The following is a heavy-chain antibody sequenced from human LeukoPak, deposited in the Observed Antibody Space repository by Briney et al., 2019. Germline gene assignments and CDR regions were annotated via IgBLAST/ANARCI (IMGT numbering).Heavy chain of an antibody. D-gene: IGHD6-13*01. V-gene: IGHV3-7*01. J-gene: IGHJ5*02. CDR3: ASSGSSWYVDWFDP. CDR1: GFTFSSYW. Sequence: GGSLRLSCAASGFTFSSYWMSWVRQAPGKGLEWVANIKQDGSEKYYVDSVKGRFTISRDNAKNSLYLQMNSLRAEDTAVYYCASSGSSWYVDWFDPWGQGTLVTVSS. CDR2: IKQDGSEK.